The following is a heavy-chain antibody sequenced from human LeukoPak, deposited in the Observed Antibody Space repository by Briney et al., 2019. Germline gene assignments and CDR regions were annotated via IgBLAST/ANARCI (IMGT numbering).Heavy chain of an antibody. CDR1: GGSISSYY. Sequence: SETLSLTCTVSGGSISSYYWSWIRQPAGKGLEWIGRIYSSGSTNYNPSLKSRVTISLDTSKNQFSLKLSSVTAADTAVYYCARERFYDILTGYYDYWGQGTLVTVSS. D-gene: IGHD3-9*01. CDR2: IYSSGST. J-gene: IGHJ4*02. V-gene: IGHV4-4*07. CDR3: ARERFYDILTGYYDY.